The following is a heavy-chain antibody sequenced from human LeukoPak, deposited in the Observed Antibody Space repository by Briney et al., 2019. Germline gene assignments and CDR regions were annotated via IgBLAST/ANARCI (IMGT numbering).Heavy chain of an antibody. D-gene: IGHD4/OR15-4a*01. CDR2: ISGSTGTT. V-gene: IGHV3-48*02. CDR1: GFTFSTYG. J-gene: IGHJ4*02. CDR3: ARELSPFDY. Sequence: GGSLRLSCAASGFTFSTYGMNWVRQAPGKGLEWVSYISGSTGTTYYADSVKGRFTISRDNAKNSLYLQMNTLRDEDTAVYYCARELSPFDYWGQGTLVTVSS.